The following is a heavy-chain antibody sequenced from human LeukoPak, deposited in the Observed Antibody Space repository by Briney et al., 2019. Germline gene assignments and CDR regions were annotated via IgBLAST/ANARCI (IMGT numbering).Heavy chain of an antibody. Sequence: GGSLRLSCAASGFTFDDYGMSWVRQAPGKGLEWVANIKQDGTEKYNVDSVKGRFTISRDNAKNSLYLQMNSLRVEDTAIYYCAKVAKYYYGSETYYFFEHWGQGTPVTASS. V-gene: IGHV3-7*01. CDR2: IKQDGTEK. D-gene: IGHD3-10*01. CDR3: AKVAKYYYGSETYYFFEH. CDR1: GFTFDDYG. J-gene: IGHJ4*02.